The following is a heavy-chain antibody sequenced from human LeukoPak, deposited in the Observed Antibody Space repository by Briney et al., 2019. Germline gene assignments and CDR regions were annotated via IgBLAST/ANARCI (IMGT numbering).Heavy chain of an antibody. CDR1: GFTFTNYW. D-gene: IGHD6-6*01. J-gene: IGHJ4*02. CDR2: LPPGELGI. Sequence: GGSLRLSCAASGFTFTNYWMHWVRQAPGMGLVWVSRLPPGELGIIYADSVKGRFTVSRDNAKNTVYLQMNNLRVDDTAMYYCVGTIASRGSEYWGQGALVTVSS. CDR3: VGTIASRGSEY. V-gene: IGHV3-74*01.